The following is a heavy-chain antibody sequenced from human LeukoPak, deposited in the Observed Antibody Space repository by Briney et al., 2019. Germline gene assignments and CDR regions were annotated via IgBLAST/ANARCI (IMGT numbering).Heavy chain of an antibody. J-gene: IGHJ5*02. CDR3: ARGDPGPNWFDP. D-gene: IGHD3-16*01. CDR1: GVSISSSSYY. Sequence: SETLSLTCTVSGVSISSSSYYWGWIRQPPGKVLEWIGSFYYSGSTYYNPSLKSRVTISVDTSKNQFSLNLSSVTAADTAVYYCARGDPGPNWFDPWGQGTLVTVSS. V-gene: IGHV4-39*07. CDR2: FYYSGST.